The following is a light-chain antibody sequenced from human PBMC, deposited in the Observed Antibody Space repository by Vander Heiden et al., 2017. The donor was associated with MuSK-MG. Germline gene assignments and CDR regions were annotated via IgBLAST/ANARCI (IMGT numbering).Light chain of an antibody. Sequence: DIQMTQSASSMSASVGDRVKITCRASQSIRTYLNWYQQKPGKAPKLLIYTASSLQSGVPSRFSGSGSGTDFTLIISRLQPEDFAMYYCQQSDNTPPTFGQGTKVEIK. CDR3: QQSDNTPPT. J-gene: IGKJ2*01. CDR2: TAS. CDR1: QSIRTY. V-gene: IGKV1-39*01.